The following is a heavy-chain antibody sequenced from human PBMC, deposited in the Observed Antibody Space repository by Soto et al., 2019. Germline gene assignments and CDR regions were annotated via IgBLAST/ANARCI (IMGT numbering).Heavy chain of an antibody. CDR1: GFAFSAYY. V-gene: IGHV3-11*01. D-gene: IGHD3-22*01. CDR3: TRSDYDTSGDTDD. Sequence: QVHLMESGGGLVKPGGSLRLSCAASGFAFSAYYMSWIRQAPGKGLEWLSYISESGTTIYYADSVKGRFTISRDNAKNSLYLEMNRLRVEDTAVYYCTRSDYDTSGDTDDWGQGTLVTV. J-gene: IGHJ4*02. CDR2: ISESGTTI.